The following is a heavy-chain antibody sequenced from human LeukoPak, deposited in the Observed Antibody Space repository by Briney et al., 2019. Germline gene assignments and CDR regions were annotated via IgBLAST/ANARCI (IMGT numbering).Heavy chain of an antibody. CDR2: IYYSGST. J-gene: IGHJ6*02. CDR3: ARADIPPGMDV. Sequence: SETLSLTCTVSGGSISSYYWSWIRQPPGKGLEWIGYIYYSGSTNYNPSLKSRVTISVDTSKNQFSLKLSSVTAADTAVYYCARADIPPGMDVWGQGTTVTASS. D-gene: IGHD2-21*01. V-gene: IGHV4-59*01. CDR1: GGSISSYY.